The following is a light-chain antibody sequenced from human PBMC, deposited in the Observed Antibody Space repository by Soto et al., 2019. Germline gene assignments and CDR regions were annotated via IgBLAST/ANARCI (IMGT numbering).Light chain of an antibody. V-gene: IGKV3D-20*02. CDR3: QQRDSWPTA. CDR1: QSVSSSY. CDR2: GAS. J-gene: IGKJ5*01. Sequence: EIVLTQSPGTLSLSPGERATLSCRASQSVSSSYLAWYQQKPGQAPRLLIYGASSRATGIPDRFSGSGSGTDFTLTISRLEPEDFAVYYCQQRDSWPTAFGQGTRLEIK.